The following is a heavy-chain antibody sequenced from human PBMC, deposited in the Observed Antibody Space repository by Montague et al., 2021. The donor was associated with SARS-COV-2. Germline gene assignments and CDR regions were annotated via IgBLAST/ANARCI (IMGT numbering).Heavy chain of an antibody. J-gene: IGHJ4*02. Sequence: SDTLSLTCTVSGVSVSNAYYHWSWIRQPPGKGLEWIGFMDYGGSPNYSPSLHSRVSISLDTSKNQLSLRLNSATAADTAVYFCATYRQGGSGRGYWGQGTLVTVSS. D-gene: IGHD3-10*01. CDR2: MDYGGSP. CDR1: GVSVSNAYYH. V-gene: IGHV4-61*01. CDR3: ATYRQGGSGRGY.